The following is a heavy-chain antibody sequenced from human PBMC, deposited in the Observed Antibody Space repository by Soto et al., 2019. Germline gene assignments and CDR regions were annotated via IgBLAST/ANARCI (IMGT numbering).Heavy chain of an antibody. J-gene: IGHJ4*02. V-gene: IGHV3-15*01. CDR3: TTVAYNWNYSVY. CDR2: IKSKTDGGTT. Sequence: GGSLRLSCAASGFTFSNAWMSWVRQAPGKGLERVDRIKSKTDGGTTDYAAPVKGRFTISRDDSKNTLYLQMNSLKTEDTAVYYCTTVAYNWNYSVYWGQGTLVTVSS. D-gene: IGHD1-20*01. CDR1: GFTFSNAW.